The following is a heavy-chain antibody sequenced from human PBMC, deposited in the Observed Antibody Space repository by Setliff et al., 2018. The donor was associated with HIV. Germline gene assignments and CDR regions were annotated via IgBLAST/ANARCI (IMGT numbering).Heavy chain of an antibody. Sequence: SETLSLTCTVSGGSISSSSYYWGWIRKPPGKGLEWIGSIYYSGSTYYNPSLKSRVTISVDTSKNQFSLKLSSVTAADTAVYYCARHRNLDRSGEAFDIWGQGTMVTVSS. J-gene: IGHJ3*02. CDR2: IYYSGST. D-gene: IGHD1-26*01. CDR1: GGSISSSSYY. V-gene: IGHV4-39*01. CDR3: ARHRNLDRSGEAFDI.